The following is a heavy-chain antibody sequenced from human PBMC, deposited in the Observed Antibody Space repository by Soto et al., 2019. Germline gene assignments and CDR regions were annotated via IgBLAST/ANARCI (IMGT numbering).Heavy chain of an antibody. CDR3: TTLMVYAIPLAEYFQH. J-gene: IGHJ1*01. D-gene: IGHD2-8*01. V-gene: IGHV3-15*07. CDR2: IKSKTDGGTT. CDR1: GFTFSNAW. Sequence: GGSLRLSCAASGFTFSNAWMNWVRQAPGKGLEWVGRIKSKTDGGTTDYAAPVKGRFTISRDDSKNTLYLQMNSLKTEDTAVYYCTTLMVYAIPLAEYFQHWGQGTLVTVSS.